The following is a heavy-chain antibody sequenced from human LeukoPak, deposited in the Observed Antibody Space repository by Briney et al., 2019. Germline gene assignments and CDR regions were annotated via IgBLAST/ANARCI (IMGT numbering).Heavy chain of an antibody. J-gene: IGHJ3*02. CDR1: GGSFTGYH. CDR2: IYSEEAT. CDR3: ARRNDFDI. V-gene: IGHV4-4*08. Sequence: SETLTLTCTVSGGSFTGYHWSWIRQPPGKGLEWIGYIYSEEATQYKPSLKNRVTISAGTSKNQVSLKLTSVSAADTAIYCCARRNDFDIWGQGTMVTVSS.